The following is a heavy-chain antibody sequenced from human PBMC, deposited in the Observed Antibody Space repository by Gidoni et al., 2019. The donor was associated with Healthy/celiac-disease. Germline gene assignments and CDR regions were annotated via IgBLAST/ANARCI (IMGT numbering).Heavy chain of an antibody. CDR1: GFTFGDYA. Sequence: EVQLVESGGGLVKPGRSLRLACKDSGFTFGDYAMSWFRQAPGKGLGWVGFIRSKAYGGTTEYAASVKGRFTISRDDSKSIAYLQMNSLKTEDTAVYYCTRDQVRLLWFGEANAFDIWGQGTMVTVSS. CDR2: IRSKAYGGTT. J-gene: IGHJ3*02. CDR3: TRDQVRLLWFGEANAFDI. D-gene: IGHD3-10*01. V-gene: IGHV3-49*05.